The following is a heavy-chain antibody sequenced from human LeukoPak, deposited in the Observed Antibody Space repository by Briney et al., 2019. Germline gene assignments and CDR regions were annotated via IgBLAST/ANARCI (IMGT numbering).Heavy chain of an antibody. J-gene: IGHJ4*02. Sequence: SETLSLTCAVYGGSFSGYYWSWIRQPPGKGLEWIGEINHSGSTNYNPSLKSRVTMSVDTSKNQFSLKLSSVTAADTAVYYCARGGEYSPDYWGQGTLVTVSS. CDR1: GGSFSGYY. D-gene: IGHD6-6*01. V-gene: IGHV4-34*01. CDR3: ARGGEYSPDY. CDR2: INHSGST.